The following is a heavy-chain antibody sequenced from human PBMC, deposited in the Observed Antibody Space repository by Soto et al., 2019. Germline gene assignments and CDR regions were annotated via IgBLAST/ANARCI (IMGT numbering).Heavy chain of an antibody. J-gene: IGHJ4*02. CDR1: GGSSGNYY. CDR3: ARGSDGDYSDC. CDR2: ISYSGST. Sequence: SETLSLTCTVSGGSSGNYYWSWIRQPPGKGLEWIGYISYSGSTNYNPSLKSRGTISQDTSKKQFSLKLSSVTAADTAVYYCARGSDGDYSDCWGQGTLVTVSS. V-gene: IGHV4-59*01. D-gene: IGHD3-16*01.